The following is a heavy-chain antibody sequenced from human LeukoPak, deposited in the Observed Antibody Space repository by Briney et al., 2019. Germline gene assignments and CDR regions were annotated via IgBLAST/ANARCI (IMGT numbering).Heavy chain of an antibody. J-gene: IGHJ4*02. D-gene: IGHD3-22*01. V-gene: IGHV3-30-3*01. CDR2: ISYDGSNK. CDR3: AREPDPFYYYDSSGYYLFGY. Sequence: GRSLRLSCAASGFTFSSYAMHWVRQAPGKELEWVAVISYDGSNKYYADSVKGRFTISRDNSKNTLYLQMNSLRAEDTAVYYCAREPDPFYYYDSSGYYLFGYWGQGTLVTVSS. CDR1: GFTFSSYA.